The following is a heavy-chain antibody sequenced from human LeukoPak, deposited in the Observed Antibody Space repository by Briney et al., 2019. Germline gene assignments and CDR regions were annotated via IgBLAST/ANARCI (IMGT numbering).Heavy chain of an antibody. V-gene: IGHV3-11*06. CDR1: GFTFSDYY. J-gene: IGHJ4*02. D-gene: IGHD3-22*01. CDR3: ARDRYYDSSGYYYALDY. CDR2: ISSSSSYT. Sequence: GGSLRLSCAASGFTFSDYYMSWIRQAPGKGREWVSYISSSSSYTNYADSVKGRFTISRDNAKNSLYLQMNSLRAEDTAVYYCARDRYYDSSGYYYALDYWGQGTLVTVSS.